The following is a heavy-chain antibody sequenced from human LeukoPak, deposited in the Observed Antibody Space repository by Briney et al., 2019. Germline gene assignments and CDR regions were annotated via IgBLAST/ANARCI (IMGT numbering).Heavy chain of an antibody. CDR2: INPNSGGT. CDR3: ARDSDRNAGYSSS. Sequence: AASVKVSCKASGYTFTGYYMHWVRQAPGQGLEWMGWINPNSGGTNYAQKFQGRVTMTRDTSISTAYMELSRLRSDDTAVYYCARDSDRNAGYSSSWGQGTLVTVSS. V-gene: IGHV1-2*02. D-gene: IGHD6-19*01. CDR1: GYTFTGYY. J-gene: IGHJ4*02.